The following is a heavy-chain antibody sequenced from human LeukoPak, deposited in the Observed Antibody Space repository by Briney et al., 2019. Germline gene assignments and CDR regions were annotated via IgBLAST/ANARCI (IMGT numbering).Heavy chain of an antibody. V-gene: IGHV3-74*01. Sequence: GGSLRLSCAASGFTFNNYFMHWVRHAPGKGLVWVSRITSDGSGTNYADSVKGRSTISRDNAKNTLYLQMNSLRVEDTAVYYCVNLGYCTTSSCQPWGQGTLVTVSS. CDR3: VNLGYCTTSSCQP. D-gene: IGHD2-2*01. J-gene: IGHJ4*02. CDR1: GFTFNNYF. CDR2: ITSDGSGT.